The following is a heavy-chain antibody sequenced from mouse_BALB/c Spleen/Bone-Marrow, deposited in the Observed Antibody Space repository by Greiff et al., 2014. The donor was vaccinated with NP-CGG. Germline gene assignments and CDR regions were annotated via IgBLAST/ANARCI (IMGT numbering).Heavy chain of an antibody. CDR2: IHYRGST. Sequence: EVQLQQSGPDLVKPSQSLSLTCTVTGYSITSGYGWHWIRQFPGNKLEWMGYIHYRGSTNYNPSLKSRISITRDTSKNQFSLQLNSVTTEDTATYYCTRETTAVADLDYWGQGATLTVTS. J-gene: IGHJ2*01. CDR1: GYSITSGYG. V-gene: IGHV3-1*02. D-gene: IGHD1-1*01. CDR3: TRETTAVADLDY.